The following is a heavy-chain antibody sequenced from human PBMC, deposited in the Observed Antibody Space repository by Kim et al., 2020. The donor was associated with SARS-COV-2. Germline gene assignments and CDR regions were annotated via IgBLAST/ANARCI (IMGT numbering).Heavy chain of an antibody. Sequence: GGSLRLSCAASGFTFSGYSMNWVRQAPGKGLEWVSSISSSSSYIYYADSVKGRFTISRDNAKNSLYLQMNSLRAEDTAVYYCARDGDSSGWYLNYYYYGMDVWGQGTTVTVSS. D-gene: IGHD6-19*01. CDR2: ISSSSSYI. CDR3: ARDGDSSGWYLNYYYYGMDV. V-gene: IGHV3-21*01. CDR1: GFTFSGYS. J-gene: IGHJ6*02.